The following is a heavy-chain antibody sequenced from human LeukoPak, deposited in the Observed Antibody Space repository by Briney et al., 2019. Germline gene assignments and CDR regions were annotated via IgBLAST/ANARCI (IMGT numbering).Heavy chain of an antibody. J-gene: IGHJ4*02. D-gene: IGHD3-3*01. CDR2: ISGSGGST. CDR3: AKAPPRYYDFWSGYYCDY. CDR1: GFTFSSYA. Sequence: GGSLRLSCAASGFTFSSYAMSWVRQAPGKGLEWVSAISGSGGSTYYADSVKGRFTISRDNSKNTLYLQMNSLRAEDTAVYYCAKAPPRYYDFWSGYYCDYWGQGTLVTVSS. V-gene: IGHV3-23*01.